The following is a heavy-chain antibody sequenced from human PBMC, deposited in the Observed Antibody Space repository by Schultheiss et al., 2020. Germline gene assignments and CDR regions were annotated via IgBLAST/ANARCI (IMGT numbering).Heavy chain of an antibody. V-gene: IGHV3-9*01. CDR1: GFTFDDYA. J-gene: IGHJ1*01. D-gene: IGHD3-9*01. CDR3: AKADHYDILTAYSD. Sequence: SLKISCAASGFTFDDYAMHWVRQAPGKGLEWVSGISWNSGSIHYADSVKGRFTISRDNAKNSLYLQMNSLRTEDTALYYCAKADHYDILTAYSDWGQGTLVTVSS. CDR2: ISWNSGSI.